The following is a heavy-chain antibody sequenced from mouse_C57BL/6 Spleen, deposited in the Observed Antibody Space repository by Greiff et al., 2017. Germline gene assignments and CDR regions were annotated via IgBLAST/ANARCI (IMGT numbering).Heavy chain of an antibody. D-gene: IGHD1-1*01. CDR1: GFTFSDYY. CDR3: ARQGSVGFDY. V-gene: IGHV5-12*01. Sequence: EVMLVESGGGLVQPGGSLKLSCAASGFTFSDYYMYWVRQTPEKRLEWVAYISNGGGSTYYPDTVKGRFTISRDNAKNTLYLQMSRLKSEDTAMYYCARQGSVGFDYWGQGTTLTVSS. J-gene: IGHJ2*01. CDR2: ISNGGGST.